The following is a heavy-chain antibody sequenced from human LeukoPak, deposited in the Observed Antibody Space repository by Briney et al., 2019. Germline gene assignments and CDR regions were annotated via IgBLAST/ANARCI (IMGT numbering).Heavy chain of an antibody. CDR1: GFTFSSYW. V-gene: IGHV3-7*04. J-gene: IGHJ6*03. D-gene: IGHD3-16*01. CDR2: IKEDGSEK. Sequence: SGGSLRLSRAASGFTFSSYWMTWVRQAPGKGLEWVANIKEDGSEKYYVDSVKGRFTISRDNAKNSLYLQMNSLRAEDAAVYYCARAGLVSDPLDYYYYMDVWGKGTTVTVSS. CDR3: ARAGLVSDPLDYYYYMDV.